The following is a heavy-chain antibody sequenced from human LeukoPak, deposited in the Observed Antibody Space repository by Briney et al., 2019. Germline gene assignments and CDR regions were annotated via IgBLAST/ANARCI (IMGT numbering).Heavy chain of an antibody. V-gene: IGHV3-33*01. D-gene: IGHD3-22*01. Sequence: PGRSLRLSCAASGFTSSSYGMHWGRDTPGEGQGRVSVIWYDGSNKYYADSVRGGFTISRDNFKNTLYLQMNSLRAEDTAVYYCARDPTYYDSSGYYPSYLDYWGQGTLVTVSS. CDR1: GFTSSSYG. CDR2: IWYDGSNK. J-gene: IGHJ4*02. CDR3: ARDPTYYDSSGYYPSYLDY.